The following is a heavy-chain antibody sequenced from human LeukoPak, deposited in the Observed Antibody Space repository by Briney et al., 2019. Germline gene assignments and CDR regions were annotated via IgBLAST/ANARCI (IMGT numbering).Heavy chain of an antibody. D-gene: IGHD2-15*01. CDR1: GFSFSNHW. CDR2: INLDGTDK. Sequence: GGSPRLSCAASGFSFSNHWMSWVRQAPGKGLEWVASINLDGTDKYYVDAVKGRFTISRDNAKNSLFLEMNSLRATDTAVYYCVRNGGSLDYWGQGTLVTVSS. J-gene: IGHJ4*02. V-gene: IGHV3-7*01. CDR3: VRNGGSLDY.